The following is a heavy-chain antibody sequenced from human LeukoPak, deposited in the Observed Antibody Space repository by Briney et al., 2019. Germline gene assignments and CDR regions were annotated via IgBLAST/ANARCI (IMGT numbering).Heavy chain of an antibody. J-gene: IGHJ4*02. CDR2: ISSSGSAI. CDR1: GFTFSSYE. V-gene: IGHV3-48*03. D-gene: IGHD4-23*01. CDR3: ARDYGGSSPFDY. Sequence: GGSLRLSCATSGFTFSSYEMHWVRQAPGKGLEWVSYISSSGSAIYYADSVKGRFTISRDNAKNSLYLQMNSLRAEDTAVYYCARDYGGSSPFDYWGQGTLVTVSS.